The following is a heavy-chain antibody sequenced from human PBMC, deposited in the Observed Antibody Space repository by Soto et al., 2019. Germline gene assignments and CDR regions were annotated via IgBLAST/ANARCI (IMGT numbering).Heavy chain of an antibody. CDR1: GFTFSSYA. CDR3: ARSSIAAAAGMDV. D-gene: IGHD6-13*01. J-gene: IGHJ6*02. Sequence: GGSLRLSCAASGFTFSSYAMHWVRQAPGKGLEWVAVISYDGSNKYYADSVKGRFTISRDNSKNTLYLQMNSLRAEDTAVYYCARSSIAAAAGMDVWGQGTTVTVSS. V-gene: IGHV3-30-3*01. CDR2: ISYDGSNK.